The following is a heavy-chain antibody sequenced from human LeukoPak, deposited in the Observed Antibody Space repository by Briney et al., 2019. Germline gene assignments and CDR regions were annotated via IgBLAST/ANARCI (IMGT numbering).Heavy chain of an antibody. Sequence: SQTLSPTCTVSGGSISSGGYYWSWIRQHPGKGLEWIGYIYYSGSTYYNPSLKSRVTISVDTSKNQFSLKLSSVTAADTAVYYCARESIAAAGTYYYYYGMDVWGQGTTVTVSS. CDR1: GGSISSGGYY. CDR2: IYYSGST. V-gene: IGHV4-31*03. CDR3: ARESIAAAGTYYYYYGMDV. D-gene: IGHD6-13*01. J-gene: IGHJ6*02.